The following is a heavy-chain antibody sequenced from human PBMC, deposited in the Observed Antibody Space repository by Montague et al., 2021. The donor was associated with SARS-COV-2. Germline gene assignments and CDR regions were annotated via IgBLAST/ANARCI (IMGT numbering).Heavy chain of an antibody. V-gene: IGHV4-30-4*08. CDR3: ARSLRCFDWLRQKYYFYNCMDV. D-gene: IGHD3-9*01. J-gene: IGHJ6*02. CDR2: IYYSGST. CDR1: GGSISSGDYY. Sequence: TLSLTCTVSGGSISSGDYYWSWIRQPPGKGLEWIGYIYYSGSTYYNPSLKSRVTISVDTSKNQFSLKLSSVTAADTAVYYCARSLRCFDWLRQKYYFYNCMDVWGQGTTVTVSS.